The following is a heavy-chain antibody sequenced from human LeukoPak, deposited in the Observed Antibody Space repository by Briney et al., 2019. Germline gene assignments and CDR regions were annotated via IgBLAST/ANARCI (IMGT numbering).Heavy chain of an antibody. CDR1: GGSISSSNW. CDR2: IYHSGST. D-gene: IGHD3-3*01. J-gene: IGHJ5*02. Sequence: ETLSLTCAVSGGSISSSNWWSWVRPPPGKGLEWIGEIYHSGSTNYNPPLKSRVTISVDKSKNQFSLKLSSVTAADTAVYYCAREVTIFGVVIIGWFDPWGQGTLVTVSS. CDR3: AREVTIFGVVIIGWFDP. V-gene: IGHV4-4*02.